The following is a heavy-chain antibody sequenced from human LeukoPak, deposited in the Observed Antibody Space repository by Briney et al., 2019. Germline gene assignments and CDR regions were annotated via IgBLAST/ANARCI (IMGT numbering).Heavy chain of an antibody. Sequence: GGSLRLSCAGSGFTFSSYWMSWVRQAPGKGLEWVANIKQDGSEKHYVDSVKGRFTISRDNAKNSLYLQMNSLRAEDTAVYYCAREWAQGWYYYYYYMDVWGKGTTVTISS. J-gene: IGHJ6*03. V-gene: IGHV3-7*03. CDR3: AREWAQGWYYYYYYMDV. D-gene: IGHD6-19*01. CDR1: GFTFSSYW. CDR2: IKQDGSEK.